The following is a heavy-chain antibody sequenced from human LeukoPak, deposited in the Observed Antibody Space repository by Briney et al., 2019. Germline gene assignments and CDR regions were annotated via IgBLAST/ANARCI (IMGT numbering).Heavy chain of an antibody. CDR1: GFTFSSHA. CDR2: VRGGGVTT. V-gene: IGHV3-23*01. Sequence: GGSLRLSCAASGFTFSSHAMNWVRQAPGKGLEWVSAVRGGGVTTYYADSVKGRFTISRDNSKNTLYLQMSSLRDEDTAVYYCAKVPGYYYDSSGSYFDYWGQGTLVTVPS. CDR3: AKVPGYYYDSSGSYFDY. J-gene: IGHJ4*02. D-gene: IGHD3-22*01.